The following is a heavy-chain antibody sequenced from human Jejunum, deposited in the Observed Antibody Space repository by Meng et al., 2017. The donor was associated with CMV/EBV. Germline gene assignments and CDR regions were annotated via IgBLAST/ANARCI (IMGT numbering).Heavy chain of an antibody. CDR2: IKGDGSEK. CDR3: AAYIKDAFDL. D-gene: IGHD2-21*01. CDR1: GFTFGDCW. Sequence: SCVASGFTFGDCWMSWVRQAPGKGLEWVARIKGDGSEKFYVDSVKGRFSIFRDNAKNSLYLQMNNLRAEDTAVYYCAAYIKDAFDLWGQGTMVTVSS. V-gene: IGHV3-7*01. J-gene: IGHJ3*01.